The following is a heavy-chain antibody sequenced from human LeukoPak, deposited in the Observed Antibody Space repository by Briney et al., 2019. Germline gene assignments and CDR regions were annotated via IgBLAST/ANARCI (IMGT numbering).Heavy chain of an antibody. D-gene: IGHD6-13*01. J-gene: IGHJ4*02. CDR2: INHSGST. V-gene: IGHV4-34*01. CDR3: ARGVYSRTQFDY. CDR1: GGSLSGYY. Sequence: SETLSLTCAVYGGSLSGYYWSWIRQPPGKGLEWIGEINHSGSTNYNPSLKSRVTISVDTSKNQFSLKLSSVTAADTAVYYCARGVYSRTQFDYWGQGTLVTVSS.